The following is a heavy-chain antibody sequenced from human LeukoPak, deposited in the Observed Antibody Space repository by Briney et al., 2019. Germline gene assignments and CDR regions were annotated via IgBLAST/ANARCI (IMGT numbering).Heavy chain of an antibody. J-gene: IGHJ6*03. Sequence: GASVKVSCKASGYTFTGYYMHWVRQAPGQGLEWMGWINPNSGGTNYAQKFQGRVTMTRDMSTSTVYMELSSLRSEDTAVYYCAAGYCSGGSCYSLIGYYYYYMDVWGKGTTVTVSS. CDR2: INPNSGGT. V-gene: IGHV1-2*02. D-gene: IGHD2-15*01. CDR3: AAGYCSGGSCYSLIGYYYYYMDV. CDR1: GYTFTGYY.